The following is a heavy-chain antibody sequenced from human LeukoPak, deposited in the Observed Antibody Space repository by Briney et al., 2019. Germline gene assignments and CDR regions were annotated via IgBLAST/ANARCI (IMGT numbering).Heavy chain of an antibody. V-gene: IGHV5-10-1*01. J-gene: IGHJ4*02. Sequence: PGESLKISCKGSGYTFTDYWIDWVRQTPGKGLEWLGRIDPSDSYTNYSPSFRGHVTISADTSISTAYQQWSSLKASDTAIYYCARSIRARGEYWGQGTLVTVSS. CDR1: GYTFTDYW. CDR2: IDPSDSYT. D-gene: IGHD2-2*02. CDR3: ARSIRARGEY.